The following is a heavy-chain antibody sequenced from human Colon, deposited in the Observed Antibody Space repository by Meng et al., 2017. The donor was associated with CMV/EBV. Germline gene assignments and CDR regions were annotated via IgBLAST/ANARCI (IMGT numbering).Heavy chain of an antibody. CDR3: ARGGNYSPSDF. D-gene: IGHD1-26*01. CDR1: GYTFTGYY. CDR2: INAYSGVT. Sequence: ASVKVSCKASGYTFTGYYIHWVRQAPGQGFEWMGWINAYSGVTNYVQKFQGRVTMTRDTSISTVYMELDSLTSDDTAIYYCARGGNYSPSDFWGQGTLVTVSS. J-gene: IGHJ4*02. V-gene: IGHV1-2*02.